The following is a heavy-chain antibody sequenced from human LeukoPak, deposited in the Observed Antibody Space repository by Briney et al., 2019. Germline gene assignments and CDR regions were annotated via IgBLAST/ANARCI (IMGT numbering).Heavy chain of an antibody. D-gene: IGHD6-13*01. CDR1: GFTFSSYA. CDR2: IPYDEKYK. CDR3: ARDGAAASGYDAFDI. Sequence: GGSLRLSCAASGFTFSSYAMHWVRQAPGKGLEWLAAIPYDEKYKYYGDSVRGRFTISRDNSKNTLNLQMNSLRAEDTAVYYCARDGAAASGYDAFDIWGQGTMVIVSS. V-gene: IGHV3-30*04. J-gene: IGHJ3*02.